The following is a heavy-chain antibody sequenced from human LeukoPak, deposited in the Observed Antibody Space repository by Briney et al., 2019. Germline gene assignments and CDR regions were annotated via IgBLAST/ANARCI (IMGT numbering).Heavy chain of an antibody. D-gene: IGHD6-19*01. J-gene: IGHJ5*02. CDR2: ISDSGDDT. Sequence: GGSLRLSCAVSGFTFGSYAINWVRQAPGKGLEWVSAISDSGDDTYYADSVKGRFTISRDNSKNTLYLQMNSLRAEDTAVYYCAKVDPLIYSSSGWFDPWGRGTLVTVSS. V-gene: IGHV3-23*01. CDR3: AKVDPLIYSSSGWFDP. CDR1: GFTFGSYA.